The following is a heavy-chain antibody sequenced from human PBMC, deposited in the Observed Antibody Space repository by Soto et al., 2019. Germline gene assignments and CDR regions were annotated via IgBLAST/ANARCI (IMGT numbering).Heavy chain of an antibody. CDR2: ISYDGSNK. V-gene: IGHV3-30*18. J-gene: IGHJ4*02. CDR3: AKDRVQSVEQLDFDY. CDR1: GFTFSSYG. Sequence: GGSLRLSCAASGFTFSSYGMHWVRQAPGKGLEWVAVISYDGSNKYYADSVKGRFTISRDNSKNTLYLQMNSLRAEDTAVYYCAKDRVQSVEQLDFDYWGQGTLVTV. D-gene: IGHD6-6*01.